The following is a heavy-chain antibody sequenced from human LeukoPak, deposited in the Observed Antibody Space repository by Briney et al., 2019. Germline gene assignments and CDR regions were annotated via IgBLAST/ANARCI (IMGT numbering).Heavy chain of an antibody. D-gene: IGHD6-6*01. Sequence: SETLSLTCTVSGGSISNYFWSWIRQPAGKGLEWIGRIHDNGDSNHNPSLKSRVTISVDTSKNQFSLKLSSVTAADTAVYYCAIFPAPSIAARQFYYYMDVWGKGTTVTVSS. CDR3: AIFPAPSIAARQFYYYMDV. CDR1: GGSISNYF. J-gene: IGHJ6*03. V-gene: IGHV4-4*07. CDR2: IHDNGDS.